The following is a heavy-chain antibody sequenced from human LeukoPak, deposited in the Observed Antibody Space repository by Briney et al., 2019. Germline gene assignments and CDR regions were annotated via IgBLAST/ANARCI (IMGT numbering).Heavy chain of an antibody. Sequence: GGSLRLSCAASGFTLSGSAMHWVRQASGKGLEWLGRIRSKANSYATAYAASVNGRFTISRDDSKNTAYLQMNSLKAEDTAVYYCTRGSTTVTTDFDYWGQGTLVTVSS. J-gene: IGHJ4*02. CDR1: GFTLSGSA. CDR3: TRGSTTVTTDFDY. CDR2: IRSKANSYAT. V-gene: IGHV3-73*01. D-gene: IGHD4-17*01.